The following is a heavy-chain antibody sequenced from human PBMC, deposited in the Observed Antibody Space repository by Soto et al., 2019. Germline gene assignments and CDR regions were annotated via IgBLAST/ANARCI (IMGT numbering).Heavy chain of an antibody. CDR3: ARGYSSSWPNWFDP. Sequence: SETLSLTCTVSGGSISSYYWSWIRQPPGKGLEWIGYIYYSGSTNYNPSLKSRVTISVDTSKNQFSLKLSSVTAADTAVYYCARGYSSSWPNWFDPWGQGTLVTVSS. V-gene: IGHV4-59*01. CDR1: GGSISSYY. D-gene: IGHD6-13*01. J-gene: IGHJ5*02. CDR2: IYYSGST.